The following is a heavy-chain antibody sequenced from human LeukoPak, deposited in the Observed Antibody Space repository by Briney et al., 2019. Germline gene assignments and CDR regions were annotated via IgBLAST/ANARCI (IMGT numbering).Heavy chain of an antibody. CDR2: INHRGST. Sequence: SETLSLACAVYGGSFSGYYWSWIRQPPGKGLEWIGEINHRGSTNYNPSLKSRVTISVDTSKNQFSLKLSSVTAADTAVYYCAREGFCTNGVCLPPPSAFWFDPWGQGTLVTVSS. CDR3: AREGFCTNGVCLPPPSAFWFDP. V-gene: IGHV4-34*01. D-gene: IGHD2-8*01. J-gene: IGHJ5*02. CDR1: GGSFSGYY.